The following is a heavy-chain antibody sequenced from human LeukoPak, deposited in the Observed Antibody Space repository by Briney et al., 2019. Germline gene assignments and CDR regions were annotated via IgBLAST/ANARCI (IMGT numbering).Heavy chain of an antibody. J-gene: IGHJ6*03. Sequence: SETLSLTCIVSGGSISSSSYYWGWIRQPPGKGLEWIGSIYYSGSTYYNPSLKSRVTISVDTSKNQFSLKLSSVTAADTAVYYCARRPYSSSWYYYYYYYMDVWGKGTTVTVSS. D-gene: IGHD6-13*01. V-gene: IGHV4-39*01. CDR3: ARRPYSSSWYYYYYYYMDV. CDR1: GGSISSSSYY. CDR2: IYYSGST.